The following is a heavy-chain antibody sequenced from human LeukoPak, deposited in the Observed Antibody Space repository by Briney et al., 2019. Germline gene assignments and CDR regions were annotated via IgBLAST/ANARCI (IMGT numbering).Heavy chain of an antibody. J-gene: IGHJ3*02. CDR2: INFSGDNRGDNT. V-gene: IGHV3-23*01. CDR3: ASGEGGTDAFDI. Sequence: GGSLRLSCAAFGFTFKLYTMNWVRQAPGQGLEWVSSINFSGDNRGDNTYYADSVRGRFPISRDNSQNTVFLQMNSLRVDDTAAYYCASGEGGTDAFDIWGQGTMVTVSS. D-gene: IGHD3-10*01. CDR1: GFTFKLYT.